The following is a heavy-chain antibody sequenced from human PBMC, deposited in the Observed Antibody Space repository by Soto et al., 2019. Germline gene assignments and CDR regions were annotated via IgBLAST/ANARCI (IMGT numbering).Heavy chain of an antibody. J-gene: IGHJ6*02. D-gene: IGHD2-2*01. CDR1: GFTFSSYS. CDR3: ARDGGGYCSSTSCPQYYYYGMDV. V-gene: IGHV3-21*01. CDR2: ISSSSSYI. Sequence: PGGSLRLSCAASGFTFSSYSMNWVRQAPGKGLEWVSSISSSSSYIYYADSVKGRFTISRDNAKNSLYLQMNSLRAEDTAVYYCARDGGGYCSSTSCPQYYYYGMDVWGQGTTVTVSS.